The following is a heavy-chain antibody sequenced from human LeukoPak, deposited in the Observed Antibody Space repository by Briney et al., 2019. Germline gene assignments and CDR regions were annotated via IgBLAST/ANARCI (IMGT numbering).Heavy chain of an antibody. CDR2: INPSGGST. D-gene: IGHD3-16*01. CDR3: ARAMITFGDFDY. V-gene: IGHV1-46*01. J-gene: IGHJ4*02. CDR1: GYTFTSYY. Sequence: GASVKVSCKASGYTFTSYYMRWVRQAPGQGLEWMGIINPSGGSTSCAQKFQGRVTMTRDTSTSTVYMELSSLRSEDTAVYYCARAMITFGDFDYWGQGTLVTVSS.